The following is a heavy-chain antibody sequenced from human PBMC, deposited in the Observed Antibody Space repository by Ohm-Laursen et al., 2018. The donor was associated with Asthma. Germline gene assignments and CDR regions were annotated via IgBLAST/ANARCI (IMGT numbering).Heavy chain of an antibody. V-gene: IGHV4-59*01. Sequence: GTLSLTCTVSGGSINSDYWTWIRQPPGKGLEWIGYIFKSENTKYNPSLKSRVTISADTSKNQFSLKLSFVTAADTAVYYCARAVLSAYPLNWGQGTLVTASS. CDR2: IFKSENT. CDR1: GGSINSDY. J-gene: IGHJ4*02. D-gene: IGHD3-10*01. CDR3: ARAVLSAYPLN.